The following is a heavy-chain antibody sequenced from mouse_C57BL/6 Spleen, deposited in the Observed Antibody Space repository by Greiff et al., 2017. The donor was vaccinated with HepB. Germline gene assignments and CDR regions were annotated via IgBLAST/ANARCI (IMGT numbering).Heavy chain of an antibody. CDR3: ARSYGSSAFDD. CDR1: GYTFTSYW. CDR2: IDPSDSYT. V-gene: IGHV1-69*01. Sequence: VKLQQPGAELVMPGASVKLSCKASGYTFTSYWMHWVKQRPGQGLEWIGEIDPSDSYTNYNQKFKGKSTLTVDKSSSTAYMQLSSLTSEDSAVYYCARSYGSSAFDDWGQGTTLTVSS. J-gene: IGHJ2*01. D-gene: IGHD1-1*01.